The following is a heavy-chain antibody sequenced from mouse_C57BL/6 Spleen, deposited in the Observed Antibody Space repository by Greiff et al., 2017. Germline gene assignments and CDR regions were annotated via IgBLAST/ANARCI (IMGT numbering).Heavy chain of an antibody. J-gene: IGHJ3*01. Sequence: VQLQQSGPGLVKPSPSLSLTCSVTGYSITSGYYWNWIRQFPGNKLEWMGYISYDGSNNYNPSLKNRISITRDTSKNQFFLKLNSVTTEDTATYYCARDGGYGTGFAYWGQGTLVTVSA. CDR1: GYSITSGYY. CDR2: ISYDGSN. D-gene: IGHD2-10*02. CDR3: ARDGGYGTGFAY. V-gene: IGHV3-6*01.